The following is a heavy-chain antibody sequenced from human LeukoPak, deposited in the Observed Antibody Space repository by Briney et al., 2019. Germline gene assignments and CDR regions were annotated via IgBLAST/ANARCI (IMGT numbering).Heavy chain of an antibody. CDR3: AKDAPSSSWYSGWYFDL. D-gene: IGHD6-13*01. Sequence: GGSLRLSCAASGFTFSSYGMHWVRQAPGKGLEWVAFIRYDGSNKYYADSVKGRFTISRDNSKNTLYLQMNSLRAEDTAVYYCAKDAPSSSWYSGWYFDLWGRGTLVTVSS. CDR1: GFTFSSYG. CDR2: IRYDGSNK. J-gene: IGHJ2*01. V-gene: IGHV3-30*02.